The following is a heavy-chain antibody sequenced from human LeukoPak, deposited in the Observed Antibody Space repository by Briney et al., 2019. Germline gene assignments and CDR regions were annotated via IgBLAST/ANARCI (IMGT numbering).Heavy chain of an antibody. CDR3: ARVVRGMGNYYGMDV. CDR2: IIPIFGTA. CDR1: GYTFTTYG. D-gene: IGHD3-10*01. J-gene: IGHJ6*02. V-gene: IGHV1-69*13. Sequence: SVKVSCKASGYTFTTYGLTWVRQAPGQGLEWMGGIIPIFGTANYAQKFQGRVTITADESTSTAYMELSSLRSEDTAVYYCARVVRGMGNYYGMDVWGQGTTVTVSS.